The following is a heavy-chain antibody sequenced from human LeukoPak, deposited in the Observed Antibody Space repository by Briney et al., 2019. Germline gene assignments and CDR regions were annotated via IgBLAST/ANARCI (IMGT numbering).Heavy chain of an antibody. V-gene: IGHV4-61*02. CDR1: GGSIGSVNNY. Sequence: PSETLSLTCTVSGGSIGSVNNYWIWIRQPAGKGLEYIGRIYTSGSTNYNPSLKSRVTISLDRSKNQFSLELTSVTAADTAVYYCARAWRFTYGRFDYWGRGTLVTVSS. D-gene: IGHD5-18*01. CDR2: IYTSGST. CDR3: ARAWRFTYGRFDY. J-gene: IGHJ4*02.